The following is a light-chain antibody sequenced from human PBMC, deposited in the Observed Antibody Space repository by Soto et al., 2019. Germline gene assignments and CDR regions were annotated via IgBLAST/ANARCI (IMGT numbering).Light chain of an antibody. J-gene: IGLJ1*01. Sequence: QSVLTQPASVSGSPGQWITMSCTGTSSDFGGYNYVSWYQQHPGKAPKLMIYEVSNRPSGVSNRFSGSKSGNTASLTISGLQAEDEADYYCSSYTSSSLYVFGTGTKVTVL. CDR2: EVS. CDR1: SSDFGGYNY. V-gene: IGLV2-14*01. CDR3: SSYTSSSLYV.